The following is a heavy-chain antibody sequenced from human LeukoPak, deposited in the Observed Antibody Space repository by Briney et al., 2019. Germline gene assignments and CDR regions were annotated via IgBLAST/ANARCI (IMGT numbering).Heavy chain of an antibody. Sequence: PGGSLRLSCAASGFTFSSYSMNWARQAPGKGLEWVSSISSSSSYIYYADSVKGRFTISRDNAKNSLYLQMNSLRAEDTAVYYCARSDYGDYFYDSWGQGTLVTVSS. J-gene: IGHJ4*02. CDR2: ISSSSSYI. V-gene: IGHV3-21*01. CDR3: ARSDYGDYFYDS. D-gene: IGHD4-17*01. CDR1: GFTFSSYS.